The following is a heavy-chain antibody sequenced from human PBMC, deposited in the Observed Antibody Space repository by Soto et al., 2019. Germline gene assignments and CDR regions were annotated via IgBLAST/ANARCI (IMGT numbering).Heavy chain of an antibody. J-gene: IGHJ4*02. D-gene: IGHD3-22*01. V-gene: IGHV4-31*03. Sequence: QVQLQESGPGLVKPSQPLSLICTVSGGSISSGGYYWSWIRQHPGKGREWIGYIYSSGSTYYNPSLKSRVSISLDTSKNHFSLNLISVTAADTAVYYCARDGDGSGYFLDYWGQGTLVTVSS. CDR3: ARDGDGSGYFLDY. CDR1: GGSISSGGYY. CDR2: IYSSGST.